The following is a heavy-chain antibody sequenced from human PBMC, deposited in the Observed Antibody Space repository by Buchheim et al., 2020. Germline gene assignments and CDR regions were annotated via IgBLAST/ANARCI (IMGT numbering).Heavy chain of an antibody. J-gene: IGHJ4*02. V-gene: IGHV3-7*01. CDR2: IDEDGSGR. CDR3: VRGDLDF. Sequence: VEVVESGGGLVKPGGSLRLSCAASGFTFSYDWMSWVRQAPGKGLEWVATIDEDGSGRYHVDSVKGRFTISRDNAKNSLSLQMSSLRVEDTAVYYCVRGDLDFWGQGTL. D-gene: IGHD2-21*02. CDR1: GFTFSYDW.